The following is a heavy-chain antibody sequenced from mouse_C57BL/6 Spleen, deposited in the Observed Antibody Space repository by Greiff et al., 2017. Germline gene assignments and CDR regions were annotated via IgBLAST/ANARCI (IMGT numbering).Heavy chain of an antibody. CDR3: TRRGLLRRDRGYFDY. CDR2: IDPETGGT. CDR1: GYTFTDYE. J-gene: IGHJ2*01. Sequence: VQLQQPGAELVRPGASVTLSCKASGYTFTDYEMHWVKQTPVHGLEWIGAIDPETGGTAYNQKFKGKAILTADKSSSTAYMELRSLTSEDSAVYYCTRRGLLRRDRGYFDYWGQGTTRTVSS. V-gene: IGHV1-15*01. D-gene: IGHD1-1*01.